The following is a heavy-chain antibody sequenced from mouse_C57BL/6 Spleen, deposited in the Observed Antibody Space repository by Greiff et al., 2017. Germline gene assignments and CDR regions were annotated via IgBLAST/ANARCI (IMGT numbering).Heavy chain of an antibody. CDR1: GYAFSSYW. V-gene: IGHV1-80*01. CDR3: AREGGTGAYYFDY. Sequence: QVHVKQSGAELVKPGASVKISCKASGYAFSSYWMNWVKQRPGQGLEWIGQIYPGDGDTNYNGKFKGKATLTADKSSSTAYMQRSSLTSEDSAVXFCAREGGTGAYYFDYWGQGTTLTVSS. D-gene: IGHD4-1*01. CDR2: IYPGDGDT. J-gene: IGHJ2*01.